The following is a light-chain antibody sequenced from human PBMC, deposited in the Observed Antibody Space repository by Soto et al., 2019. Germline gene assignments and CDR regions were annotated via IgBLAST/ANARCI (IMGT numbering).Light chain of an antibody. CDR2: LTS. Sequence: DVQMTQSPSSLSASVGDRVTITCRASQSIASYLTWYQQKSGKAPKLLIYLTSNLEVGVPSSFSGSGSGTEFTLTISSLQPDDFATYYCQQSSSCPQTFGQGTKVEI. CDR3: QQSSSCPQT. V-gene: IGKV1-39*01. CDR1: QSIASY. J-gene: IGKJ1*01.